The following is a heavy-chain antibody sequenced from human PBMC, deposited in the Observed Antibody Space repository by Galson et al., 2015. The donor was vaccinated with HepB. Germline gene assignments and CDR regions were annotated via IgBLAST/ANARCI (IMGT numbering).Heavy chain of an antibody. J-gene: IGHJ4*02. CDR1: GSTFSSYW. CDR2: IKQDGSEK. Sequence: SLRLSCAASGSTFSSYWMTWVRQTPGKGLECVANIKQDGSEKSYVDSAKGRFTISRDNAKNSLYLQMNSLRVEDTALYYCARGYAPDYWGQGTLVTVSS. D-gene: IGHD1-1*01. V-gene: IGHV3-7*01. CDR3: ARGYAPDY.